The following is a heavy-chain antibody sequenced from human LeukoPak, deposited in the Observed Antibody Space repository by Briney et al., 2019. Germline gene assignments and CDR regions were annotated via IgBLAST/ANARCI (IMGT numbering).Heavy chain of an antibody. CDR2: IKYILSA. Sequence: SGTLSLTCAVYGGSFSGYYWSWIRQPPGKGLEWIGEIKYILSADYNPSLKSRVTISVDTSKNQFSLKLSSVTAADTAVYYCARGSSNLEYYYDSSGYIRPDAFDIWGQGTIVTASS. CDR1: GGSFSGYY. V-gene: IGHV4-34*01. D-gene: IGHD3-22*01. CDR3: ARGSSNLEYYYDSSGYIRPDAFDI. J-gene: IGHJ3*02.